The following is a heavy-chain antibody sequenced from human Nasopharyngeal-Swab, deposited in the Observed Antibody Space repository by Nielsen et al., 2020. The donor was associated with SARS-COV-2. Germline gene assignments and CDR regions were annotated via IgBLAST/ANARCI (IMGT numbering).Heavy chain of an antibody. CDR1: GFSFSEYY. J-gene: IGHJ1*01. D-gene: IGHD2-21*01. Sequence: GESLKISCAASGFSFSEYYMSWIRQAPGKGLEWISDISSSGSITHYADSMKGRFTISRDNAKKSLYLQMNSLRAEDTAVYYCARGAETIHHWGQGSLVTASS. CDR3: ARGAETIHH. CDR2: ISSSGSIT. V-gene: IGHV3-11*04.